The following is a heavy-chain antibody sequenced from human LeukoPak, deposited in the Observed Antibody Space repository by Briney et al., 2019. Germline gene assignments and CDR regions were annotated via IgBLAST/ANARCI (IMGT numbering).Heavy chain of an antibody. D-gene: IGHD4-23*01. V-gene: IGHV1-8*01. CDR2: MNPNRGST. Sequence: GASVKVSCKASGYSFGISDINWVRQATGQGLEWMGWMNPNRGSTGYAQKFQGRVTITRDTSASTAYMELSSLRSEDTAVYYCASWQSVAFDYWGQGTLVTVSS. J-gene: IGHJ4*02. CDR3: ASWQSVAFDY. CDR1: GYSFGISD.